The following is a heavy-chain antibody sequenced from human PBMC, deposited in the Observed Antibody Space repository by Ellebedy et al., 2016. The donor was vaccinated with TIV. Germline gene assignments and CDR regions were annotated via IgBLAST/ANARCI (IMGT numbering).Heavy chain of an antibody. Sequence: PGGSLRPSCAASGFTFSSYWMHWVRQAPGKGLVWVSRINTDGGSRSYADSVKGRFTISRDNAKNTLYLQMSSLRAEDTAVYFCARGSARDKYGLMPCNYWGQGSLVTVSS. J-gene: IGHJ4*02. CDR1: GFTFSSYW. CDR3: ARGSARDKYGLMPCNY. V-gene: IGHV3-74*01. D-gene: IGHD2/OR15-2a*01. CDR2: INTDGGSR.